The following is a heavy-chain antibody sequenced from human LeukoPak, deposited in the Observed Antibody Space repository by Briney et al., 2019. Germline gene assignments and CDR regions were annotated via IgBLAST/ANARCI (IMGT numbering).Heavy chain of an antibody. CDR3: ARSIVGATTWFDY. J-gene: IGHJ4*02. V-gene: IGHV3-74*01. D-gene: IGHD1-26*01. Sequence: GGSLRLSCTASGFAFSSYWMHWVRLTPGKGLVWVSRINSDGGTTNYADSVKGRFTISRDNAENTLYLQISSLRAEDTAVYFCARSIVGATTWFDYWGQGTLVAVSS. CDR2: INSDGGTT. CDR1: GFAFSSYW.